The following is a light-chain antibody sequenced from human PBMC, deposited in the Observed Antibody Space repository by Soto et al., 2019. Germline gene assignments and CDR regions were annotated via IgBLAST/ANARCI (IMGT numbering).Light chain of an antibody. CDR2: KAS. Sequence: DIQMTQSPPTLSGSVGDRVTITFRARQTIISWLAWYQQKPGKAPKLLIYKASTLKSGVPSRFRGSGSGTEFTLTISSLQPDDFATYYCQHYNSYSEAFGQGTKVDIK. J-gene: IGKJ1*01. CDR3: QHYNSYSEA. V-gene: IGKV1-5*03. CDR1: QTIISW.